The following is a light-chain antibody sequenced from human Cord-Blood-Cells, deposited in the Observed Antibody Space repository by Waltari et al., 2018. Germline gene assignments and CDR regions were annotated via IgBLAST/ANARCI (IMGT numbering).Light chain of an antibody. Sequence: QSALTQPRPVSGPPGQSVTISCTGTSRDVGGYNYVSWYQQHPGKAPKLMIYDVSKRPSGVPDRFSGSKSGNTASLTISGLQAEDEADYYCCSYAGSYTWVFGGGTKLTVL. V-gene: IGLV2-11*01. CDR1: SRDVGGYNY. J-gene: IGLJ3*02. CDR3: CSYAGSYTWV. CDR2: DVS.